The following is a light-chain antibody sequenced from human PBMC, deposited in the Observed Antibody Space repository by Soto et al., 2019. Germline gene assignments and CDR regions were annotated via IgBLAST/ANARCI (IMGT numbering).Light chain of an antibody. CDR1: QSVSSY. Sequence: EIVLTQSPATLSLSPVERATLSCRASQSVSSYLAGYQQKTGQVPRLVIYDASNRATGIPGRFSGSGSGKDFTLTISSLEPEDFGFYYCQQRSSWPRTFGQGTKVEIK. V-gene: IGKV3-11*01. CDR3: QQRSSWPRT. J-gene: IGKJ1*01. CDR2: DAS.